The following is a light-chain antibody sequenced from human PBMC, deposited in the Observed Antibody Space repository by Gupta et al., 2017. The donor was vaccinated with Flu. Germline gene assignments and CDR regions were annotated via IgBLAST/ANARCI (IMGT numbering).Light chain of an antibody. CDR3: AAWDNRLGAFV. CDR1: SPNIGSNT. V-gene: IGLV1-44*01. CDR2: DDN. Sequence: VTIAFSGSSPNIGSNTVTWYQHLLGTSPKLLIHDDNQRSSGVPDRFSASKSGTSASLTISGLRSEEEADYYCAAWDNRLGAFVFGTGTRVTVV. J-gene: IGLJ1*01.